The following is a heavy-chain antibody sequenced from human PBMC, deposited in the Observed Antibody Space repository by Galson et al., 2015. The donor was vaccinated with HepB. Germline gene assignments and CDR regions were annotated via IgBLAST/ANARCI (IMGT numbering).Heavy chain of an antibody. D-gene: IGHD2-15*01. CDR1: GFTVSSNC. V-gene: IGHV3-53*05. CDR3: ARLRLPSYYYGMDV. Sequence: SLRLSCAASGFTVSSNCMSWVRQAPGKGLEWVSVIYSGGNTYYADSVKGRFTISRDNSKNTLYLQMNSLRAEDTAVYYCARLRLPSYYYGMDVWGQGTTVTVSS. J-gene: IGHJ6*02. CDR2: IYSGGNT.